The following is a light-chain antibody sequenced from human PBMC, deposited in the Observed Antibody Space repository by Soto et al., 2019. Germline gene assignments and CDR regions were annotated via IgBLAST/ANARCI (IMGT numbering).Light chain of an antibody. CDR1: HRVSSY. CDR2: GAS. V-gene: IGKV3-15*01. Sequence: DIVLTQSRATLSVSPGERATLSCRASHRVSSYLAWYQQRPGQAPRLLIYGASTRATGIPARFSGSASGTEFTLTISSLQSEDFAIYYCQQYNNWPLTFGGGTKVDIK. J-gene: IGKJ4*01. CDR3: QQYNNWPLT.